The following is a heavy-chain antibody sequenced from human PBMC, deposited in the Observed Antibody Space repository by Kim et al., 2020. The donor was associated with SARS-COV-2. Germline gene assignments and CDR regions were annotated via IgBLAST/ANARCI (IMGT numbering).Heavy chain of an antibody. CDR1: GYSFNTYW. V-gene: IGHV5-51*01. Sequence: GESLQISCKGSGYSFNTYWIAWVRQMPGKGLESIGIIYPDDSDTRYSPSYQGQATISVDKSISTAYLQWRSLKASDTAMYYCAKWRLASAGSSPYDSWGQGTLVTVSS. J-gene: IGHJ4*02. CDR2: IYPDDSDT. D-gene: IGHD6-13*01. CDR3: AKWRLASAGSSPYDS.